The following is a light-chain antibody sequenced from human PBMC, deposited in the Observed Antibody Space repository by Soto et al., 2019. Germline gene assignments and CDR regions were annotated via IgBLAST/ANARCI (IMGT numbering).Light chain of an antibody. Sequence: DIQMTQSPSTLSASVGDRVTITCRASQSISSWLAWYQQKPGKAPKLLIYKASTLESGVPSRFSGSGSGTEFTLTISSLQPDDFATYYCQQYNIYSEKFGQGTRWIS. CDR2: KAS. CDR1: QSISSW. J-gene: IGKJ1*01. V-gene: IGKV1-5*03. CDR3: QQYNIYSEK.